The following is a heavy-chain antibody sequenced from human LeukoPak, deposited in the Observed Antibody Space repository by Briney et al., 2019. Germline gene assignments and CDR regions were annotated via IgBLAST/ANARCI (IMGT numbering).Heavy chain of an antibody. V-gene: IGHV3-74*01. D-gene: IGHD5-12*01. CDR2: INSDGTTT. CDR1: AFNFTAYW. CDR3: AVSNGGYGP. J-gene: IGHJ5*02. Sequence: GGSLRLSCASSAFNFTAYWMHWVRQDPRQGLLWVARINSDGTTTNYADSVKGRFTISRDNAKNTLFLQMNSLRAEDTADYFCAVSNGGYGPWGQGALVTVSS.